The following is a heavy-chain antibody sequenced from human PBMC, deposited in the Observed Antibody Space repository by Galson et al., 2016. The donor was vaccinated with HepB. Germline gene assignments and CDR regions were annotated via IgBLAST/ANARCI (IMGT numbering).Heavy chain of an antibody. D-gene: IGHD3-3*01. V-gene: IGHV1-69*13. Sequence: SVKVSCKASGGTFNNYALNWVRQAPGQGLEWMGGIIPLFRRPNYAQRFQGRVTITPDESTGTAYMELTSLISEDTAVYYCARDRHPSTYYDFWRDTSGWLDPWGQGTLVTVSS. CDR2: IIPLFRRP. J-gene: IGHJ5*02. CDR3: ARDRHPSTYYDFWRDTSGWLDP. CDR1: GGTFNNYA.